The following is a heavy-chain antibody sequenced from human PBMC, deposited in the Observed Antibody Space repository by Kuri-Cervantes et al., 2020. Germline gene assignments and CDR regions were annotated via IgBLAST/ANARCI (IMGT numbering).Heavy chain of an antibody. CDR3: TRSMTTALLGLDY. J-gene: IGHJ4*02. D-gene: IGHD4-11*01. CDR1: GFTFGDYA. Sequence: GGSLRLSCTASGFTFGDYAMSWFRQAPGKGLEWVGFIRSKAYGGTTEYAASVKGRFTISRDDSKSIAYLQMNSLKTEDTAVYYCTRSMTTALLGLDYWGQGTLVTVSS. CDR2: IRSKAYGGTT. V-gene: IGHV3-49*03.